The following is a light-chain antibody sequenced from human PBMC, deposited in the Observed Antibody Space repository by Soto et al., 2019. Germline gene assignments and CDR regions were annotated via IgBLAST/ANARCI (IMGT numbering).Light chain of an antibody. CDR3: QKVNSYPIN. J-gene: IGKJ5*01. CDR2: IAS. Sequence: EIQLTHSPSFLSASVGDIVTITCRAIQGIRNYLAWYQQKPGRAPKLLIYIASTLQSGVPSRFSGSYSGTEFTLTITSLQPEDFATYYCQKVNSYPINFGQGTRLEIK. CDR1: QGIRNY. V-gene: IGKV1-9*01.